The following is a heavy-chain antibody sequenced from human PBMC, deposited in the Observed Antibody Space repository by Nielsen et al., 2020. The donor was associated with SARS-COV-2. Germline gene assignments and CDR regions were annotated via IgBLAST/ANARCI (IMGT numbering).Heavy chain of an antibody. CDR2: INHSGST. Sequence: SETLSLTCAVYGGSFSGYYWSWIRQPPGKGLEWIGEINHSGSTNYNPSLKSRVTISVDTSKNQFSLKLSSVTAADTAVYYCARVDYDSSGYYGLYYYGMDVWGQGTTVTVSS. V-gene: IGHV4-34*01. CDR1: GGSFSGYY. CDR3: ARVDYDSSGYYGLYYYGMDV. J-gene: IGHJ6*02. D-gene: IGHD3-22*01.